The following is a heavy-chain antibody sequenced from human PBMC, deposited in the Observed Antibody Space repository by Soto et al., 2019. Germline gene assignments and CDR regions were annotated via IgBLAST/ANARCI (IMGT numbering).Heavy chain of an antibody. J-gene: IGHJ4*02. CDR2: IWYDGSNK. D-gene: IGHD4-17*01. CDR3: ARELKWDYGDYYFDY. CDR1: GFTFSSYG. V-gene: IGHV3-33*01. Sequence: QVQLVESGGGVVQPGRSLRLSCAASGFTFSSYGMHWVRQAPGKGLEWVAVIWYDGSNKYYVDSVKGRFTISRDNSKNTLYLQMNSLRAEDTAVYYCARELKWDYGDYYFDYWGQGTLVTVSS.